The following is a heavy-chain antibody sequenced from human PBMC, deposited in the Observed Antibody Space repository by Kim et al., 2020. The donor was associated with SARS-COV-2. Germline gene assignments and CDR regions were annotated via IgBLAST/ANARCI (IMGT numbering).Heavy chain of an antibody. Sequence: SETLSLTCTVSSDSISSYYWSWIRQLPGKGLEWIGYIFYSGSTNYNPSLKRRVTISWDTSRNQFSLDLTSVIDADTAGYYCARSAGRASWHQCDYWGQG. V-gene: IGHV4-59*01. CDR2: IFYSGST. J-gene: IGHJ4*02. CDR3: ARSAGRASWHQCDY. CDR1: SDSISSYY. D-gene: IGHD3-10*01.